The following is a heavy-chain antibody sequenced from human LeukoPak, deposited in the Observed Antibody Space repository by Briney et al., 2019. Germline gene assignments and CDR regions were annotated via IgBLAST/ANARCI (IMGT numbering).Heavy chain of an antibody. Sequence: GGSLRLSCAASGFTFSSYSMNWVRQAPGKGLEWVSSISSSSSYIYYADSVKGRFTISRDNAKNSLYLQMNSLRAEDTAVYYCASLRVVAATPNWFDPWGQGTLVTVSS. CDR3: ASLRVVAATPNWFDP. J-gene: IGHJ5*02. V-gene: IGHV3-21*01. CDR1: GFTFSSYS. CDR2: ISSSSSYI. D-gene: IGHD2-15*01.